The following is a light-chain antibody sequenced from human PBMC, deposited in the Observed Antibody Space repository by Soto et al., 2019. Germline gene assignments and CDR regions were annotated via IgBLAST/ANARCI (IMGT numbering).Light chain of an antibody. CDR3: SSYTSSSTRV. CDR1: SSDVGGYNY. Sequence: QPALTEPASVSGSPAQSMPISCNGTSSDVGGYNYVSWYQQHPGKAPKLMIYDVSNRPSGVSNRFSGSKSGNTASLTISGLQAEDEADYYCSSYTSSSTRVFGTGTKVTVL. J-gene: IGLJ1*01. CDR2: DVS. V-gene: IGLV2-14*01.